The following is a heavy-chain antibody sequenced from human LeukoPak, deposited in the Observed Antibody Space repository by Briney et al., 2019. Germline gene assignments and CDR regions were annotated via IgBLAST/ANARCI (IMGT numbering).Heavy chain of an antibody. Sequence: PGGSLRLSCAASGFTFSTYVMHWVRQAPGKGLEWVAFIRYDGSDEDYADSVKGRFTISRDNAKNSLYLQMNSLRAEDTAVYYCARNTLRLGELSWGQGTLVTVSS. J-gene: IGHJ4*02. CDR3: ARNTLRLGELS. CDR1: GFTFSTYV. V-gene: IGHV3-30*02. D-gene: IGHD3-16*02. CDR2: IRYDGSDE.